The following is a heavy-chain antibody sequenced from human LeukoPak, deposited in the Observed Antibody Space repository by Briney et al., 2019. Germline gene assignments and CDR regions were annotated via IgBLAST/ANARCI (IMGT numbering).Heavy chain of an antibody. Sequence: GGSLRLSCAASGFTFSSYSMNWVRQAPGKGLEWVSSISRSSSYIYYADSVKGRFTISRDNAKNSLYLQMNSLRAEDTAVYYRARDRPYGGDAFDIWGQGTMVTVSS. V-gene: IGHV3-21*01. D-gene: IGHD4-23*01. CDR3: ARDRPYGGDAFDI. J-gene: IGHJ3*02. CDR1: GFTFSSYS. CDR2: ISRSSSYI.